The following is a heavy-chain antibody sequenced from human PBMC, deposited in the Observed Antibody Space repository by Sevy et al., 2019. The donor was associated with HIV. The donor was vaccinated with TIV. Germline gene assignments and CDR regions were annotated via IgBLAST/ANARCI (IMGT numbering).Heavy chain of an antibody. V-gene: IGHV3-74*01. Sequence: GGSLRLSCEGSGYTFSNYWMHWVRQAPGKGLEWVSRVKNDGSTAYADSVKGRFTISRDNAENTMSLQMNSLRVEDTALYYCVAANGWEDYWGQGTLVTVSS. J-gene: IGHJ4*02. CDR2: VKNDGST. CDR3: VAANGWEDY. D-gene: IGHD6-19*01. CDR1: GYTFSNYW.